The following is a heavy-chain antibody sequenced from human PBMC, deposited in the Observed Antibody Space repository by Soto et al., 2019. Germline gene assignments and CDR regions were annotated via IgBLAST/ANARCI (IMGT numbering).Heavy chain of an antibody. CDR3: ARARYQLLHPYYYGMDV. Sequence: QVQLQESGPGLVKPSETLSLTCTVSGGSISIYYCSWIRQSPGKGLEWIGYIHYIWSTKSNPSLKSRVTISVDTSRNQVSLKLSSVTAADSAVYFCARARYQLLHPYYYGMDVWGQGTTVTVSS. V-gene: IGHV4-59*01. D-gene: IGHD2-2*01. CDR2: IHYIWST. CDR1: GGSISIYY. J-gene: IGHJ6*02.